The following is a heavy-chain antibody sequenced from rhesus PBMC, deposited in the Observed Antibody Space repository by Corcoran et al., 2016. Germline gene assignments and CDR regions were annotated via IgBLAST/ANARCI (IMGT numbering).Heavy chain of an antibody. Sequence: EVQLVESGGGLVQPGGSLRLSCAASGLTFSSYGMSWVRQAPGKGLEWVSYISMGGCSTYYADSVKGRFTISRDNSKNTLSLQMNSLRAEDTAVYYCAKGAKLELGVAFDFWGQGLRVTVSS. CDR1: GLTFSSYG. CDR2: ISMGGCST. D-gene: IGHD1-26*01. J-gene: IGHJ3*01. V-gene: IGHV3S5*01. CDR3: AKGAKLELGVAFDF.